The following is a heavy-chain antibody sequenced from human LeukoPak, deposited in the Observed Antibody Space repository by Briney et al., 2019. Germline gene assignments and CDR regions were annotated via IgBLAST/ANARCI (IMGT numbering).Heavy chain of an antibody. D-gene: IGHD7-27*01. J-gene: IGHJ6*03. Sequence: ASVKVSCKASGYTFTSYDINWARQATGQGLEWMGWMNPNSGNTGYAQKFQGRVTMTRNTSISTAYMELSSLRSEDTAVYYCARVGKLTRYYYYYMDVWGKGTTVTVSS. CDR1: GYTFTSYD. CDR3: ARVGKLTRYYYYYMDV. V-gene: IGHV1-8*01. CDR2: MNPNSGNT.